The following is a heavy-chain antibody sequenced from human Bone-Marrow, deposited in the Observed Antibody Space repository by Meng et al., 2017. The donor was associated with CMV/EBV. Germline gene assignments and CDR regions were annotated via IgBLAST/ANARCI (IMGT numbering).Heavy chain of an antibody. V-gene: IGHV1-69*05. CDR3: ARGRYCSSTSCYLSSFAY. J-gene: IGHJ4*02. D-gene: IGHD2-2*01. Sequence: SVKVSCKASGGTFSSYAISWVRQAPGQGLEWMGGIIPIFGTANYAQKFQGGVTITTDESASTAYMALSSLRSEDTAVYYCARGRYCSSTSCYLSSFAYWGQGNLVTVSS. CDR2: IIPIFGTA. CDR1: GGTFSSYA.